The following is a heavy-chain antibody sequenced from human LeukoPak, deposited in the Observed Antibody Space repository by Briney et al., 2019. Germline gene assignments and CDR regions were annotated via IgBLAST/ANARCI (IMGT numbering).Heavy chain of an antibody. CDR1: GGSISSSGYY. J-gene: IGHJ4*02. D-gene: IGHD6-19*01. V-gene: IGHV4-39*01. CDR3: ATSSSLWYSNY. Sequence: SETLSLTCTVSGGSISSSGYYWGWIRQSPGKGLEWIGSIYYTGSTFYNPSLKSRVTLSVDTSKHQFSLRLSSVTAADTAVYYCATSSSLWYSNYWGQGTLVTVSS. CDR2: IYYTGST.